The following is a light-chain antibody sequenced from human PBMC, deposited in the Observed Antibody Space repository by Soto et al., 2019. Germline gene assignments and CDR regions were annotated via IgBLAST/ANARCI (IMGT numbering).Light chain of an antibody. Sequence: QSVRTQPASAYGSPGQSVTISCTGTSSDIGGYYYVSWYQHHPGTAPKLMIYQVTNRPSRVSNRFSGSKSGNTASLTISGLQADDEADYYCTSYSSSDIFYVFGTGTKVTVL. CDR2: QVT. J-gene: IGLJ1*01. V-gene: IGLV2-14*01. CDR1: SSDIGGYYY. CDR3: TSYSSSDIFYV.